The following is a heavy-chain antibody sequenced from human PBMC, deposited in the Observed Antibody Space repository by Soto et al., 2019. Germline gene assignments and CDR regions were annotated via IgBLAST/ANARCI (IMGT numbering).Heavy chain of an antibody. CDR1: GGSISSGDYY. CDR3: ARTTYCGGDCYPLLGYFDY. J-gene: IGHJ4*02. Sequence: SETLSLTCTVSGGSISSGDYYWSWIRQPPGKGLEWIGYIYYSGSTYYNPSLKSRVTISVDTSKNQFSLKLSSVTAADTAVYYCARTTYCGGDCYPLLGYFDYWGQGTLVTVSS. D-gene: IGHD2-21*02. V-gene: IGHV4-30-4*01. CDR2: IYYSGST.